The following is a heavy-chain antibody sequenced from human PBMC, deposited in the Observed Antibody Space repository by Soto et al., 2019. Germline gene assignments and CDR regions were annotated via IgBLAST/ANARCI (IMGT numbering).Heavy chain of an antibody. Sequence: QVQLVESGGGVVQPGRSLRLSCAASGFTFDDYSMHWVRQAPCKGLEWVALISYDGGTTYYGDSVKGRFTISRDDSKNTLFLQMNSLRSEDTAVYYCARPHIKSAWNDGFDIWGQGTMVTVSS. CDR2: ISYDGGTT. CDR3: ARPHIKSAWNDGFDI. J-gene: IGHJ3*02. D-gene: IGHD1-1*01. CDR1: GFTFDDYS. V-gene: IGHV3-30-3*01.